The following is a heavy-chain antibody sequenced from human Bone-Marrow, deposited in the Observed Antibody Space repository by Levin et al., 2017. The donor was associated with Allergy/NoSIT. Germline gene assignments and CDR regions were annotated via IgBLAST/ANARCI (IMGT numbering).Heavy chain of an antibody. Sequence: GGSLRLSCAASGFTFSSYAMHWVRQAPGKGLEWVAVISYDGSNKYYADSVKGRFTISRDNSKNTLYLQMNSLRAEDTAVYYCARSSLYYDILTGYGSAAFDYWGQGTLVTVSS. CDR3: ARSSLYYDILTGYGSAAFDY. CDR1: GFTFSSYA. D-gene: IGHD3-9*01. J-gene: IGHJ4*02. CDR2: ISYDGSNK. V-gene: IGHV3-30-3*01.